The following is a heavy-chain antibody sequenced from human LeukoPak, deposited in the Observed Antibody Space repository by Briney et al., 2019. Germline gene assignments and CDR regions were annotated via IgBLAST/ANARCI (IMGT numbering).Heavy chain of an antibody. CDR3: ARAAEYYYDSSGYVFDY. V-gene: IGHV1-69*13. CDR1: GGTFSSYA. CDR2: IIPIFGTA. J-gene: IGHJ4*02. Sequence: SVEVSCKASGGTFSSYAISWVRQAPGQGLEWMGGIIPIFGTANYAQKFQGRVTITADESTSTAYMELSSLRSEDTAVYYCARAAEYYYDSSGYVFDYWGQGTLVTVSS. D-gene: IGHD3-22*01.